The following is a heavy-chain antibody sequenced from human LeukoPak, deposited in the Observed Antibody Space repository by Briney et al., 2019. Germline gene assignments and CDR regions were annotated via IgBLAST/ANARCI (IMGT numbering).Heavy chain of an antibody. D-gene: IGHD3-22*01. V-gene: IGHV4-34*01. CDR2: INHSGST. CDR1: GGSFSGYY. Sequence: SETLSLTCAVYGGSFSGYYWSWIRQPPGKGLEWIGEINHSGSTNYNPSLKSRVTISVDTSKNQFSLKLSSVTAADTAVYYCARVITMIVGPLDYWGQGTLVTVSS. CDR3: ARVITMIVGPLDY. J-gene: IGHJ4*02.